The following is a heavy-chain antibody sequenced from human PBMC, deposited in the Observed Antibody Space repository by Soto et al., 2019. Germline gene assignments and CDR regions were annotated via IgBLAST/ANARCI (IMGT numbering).Heavy chain of an antibody. Sequence: AGGSLRLSCTASGFTFGDYAMSWFRQAPGKGLEWVGFIRSKAYGGTTEYAASVKGRFTISRDDSKSIAYLQMNSLKTEDTAVYYCTRRSKQLVLWFGPWGQGTLVTVSS. V-gene: IGHV3-49*03. CDR3: TRRSKQLVLWFGP. CDR1: GFTFGDYA. CDR2: IRSKAYGGTT. J-gene: IGHJ5*02. D-gene: IGHD6-13*01.